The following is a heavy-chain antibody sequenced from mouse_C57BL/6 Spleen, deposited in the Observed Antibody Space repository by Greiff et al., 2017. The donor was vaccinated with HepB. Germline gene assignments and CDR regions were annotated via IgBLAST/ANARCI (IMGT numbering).Heavy chain of an antibody. Sequence: QVQLQQSGAELMKPGASVKLSCKATGYTFTGYWIEWVKQRPGHGLEWIGEILPGSGSTNYNEKFKGKAKFTADTSSNTAYMQLSSLTTEDSAIYYCARGVYYGSSSFAYWGQGTLVTVSA. CDR3: ARGVYYGSSSFAY. CDR1: GYTFTGYW. D-gene: IGHD1-1*01. CDR2: ILPGSGST. V-gene: IGHV1-9*01. J-gene: IGHJ3*01.